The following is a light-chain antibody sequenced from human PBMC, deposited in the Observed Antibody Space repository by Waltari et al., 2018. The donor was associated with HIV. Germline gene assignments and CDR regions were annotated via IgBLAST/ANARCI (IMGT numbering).Light chain of an antibody. CDR2: GAS. J-gene: IGKJ5*01. V-gene: IGKV3-20*01. CDR3: QQYGSSPLT. Sequence: VLTQSPGTLSLSPGERATLSCRASQSVRNNYLVWYQTKPGQAPRLLIYGASSSATGIPDRFSGSGSGTDFTLTISRLEPEDFAMFYCQQYGSSPLTFGQGTRLEIK. CDR1: QSVRNNY.